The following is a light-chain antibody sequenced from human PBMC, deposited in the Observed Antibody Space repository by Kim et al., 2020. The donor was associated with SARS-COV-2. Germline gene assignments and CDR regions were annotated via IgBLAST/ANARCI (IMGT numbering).Light chain of an antibody. Sequence: EIVLTQSPGTLSLSPAERATLSCRASQSVSSNYLAWYQQSPGQAPRLLIYGASTRATGIPDRFSGSGSGTDFTLTISRLEPEDFAVYYCQQYGSSPYTFGQGTKLEI. CDR2: GAS. J-gene: IGKJ2*01. CDR1: QSVSSNY. CDR3: QQYGSSPYT. V-gene: IGKV3-20*01.